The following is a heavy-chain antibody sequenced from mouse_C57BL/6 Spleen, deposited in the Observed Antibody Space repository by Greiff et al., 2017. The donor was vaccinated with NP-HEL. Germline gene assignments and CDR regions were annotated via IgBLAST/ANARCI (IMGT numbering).Heavy chain of an antibody. CDR3: ARSPWYFDV. Sequence: QVQLQQPGAELVKPGASVKLSCKASGYTFTSYWMQWVKQRPGQGLEWIGEIDPSDSYTNYNQKFKGKATLTVTTASSTAYMQLSSLTSEDSAVYYCARSPWYFDVWGTGTTVTVSS. V-gene: IGHV1-50*01. J-gene: IGHJ1*03. CDR1: GYTFTSYW. CDR2: IDPSDSYT.